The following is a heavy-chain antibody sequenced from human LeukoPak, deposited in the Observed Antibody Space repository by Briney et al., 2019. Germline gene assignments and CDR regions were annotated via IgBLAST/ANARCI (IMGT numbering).Heavy chain of an antibody. CDR3: AKVAPMYGSGRGYFDY. D-gene: IGHD3-10*01. J-gene: IGHJ4*02. CDR2: INSDGSST. V-gene: IGHV3-74*01. Sequence: GGSLRLSCAASGFTFSSYWMPWVRQAPGKGLVWVSRINSDGSSTSYADSVKGRFTISRDNAKNTLYLQMDSLRADDTAVYYCAKVAPMYGSGRGYFDYWGQGTLVTVS. CDR1: GFTFSSYW.